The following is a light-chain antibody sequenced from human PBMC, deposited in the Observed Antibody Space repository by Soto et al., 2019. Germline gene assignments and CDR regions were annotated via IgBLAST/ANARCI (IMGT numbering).Light chain of an antibody. CDR1: QGIYNF. V-gene: IGKV1-27*01. J-gene: IGKJ1*01. CDR2: GAS. CDR3: QKYSYTPWA. Sequence: DIQMTQSPSSLSASVGDRVTMTCRASQGIYNFLAWYQQKPGKVPELLIYGASTLQSGDPSRFSGSGSGTDFTLTISNLQPEDVATYYCQKYSYTPWAFGQGTKVEIK.